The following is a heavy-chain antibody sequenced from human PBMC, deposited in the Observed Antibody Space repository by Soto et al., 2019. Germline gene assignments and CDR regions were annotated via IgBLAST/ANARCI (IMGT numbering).Heavy chain of an antibody. CDR3: ARGNVLRYSRGPNWFDP. Sequence: KSSETLSLTCTVSGGSISSGGYYWSWIRQHPGKGLEWIGYIYYSGSTYYNPSLKSRVTISVDTSKNQFSLKLSSVTAADTAVYYCARGNVLRYSRGPNWFDPWGQGTLVTVSS. CDR1: GGSISSGGYY. D-gene: IGHD3-9*01. CDR2: IYYSGST. J-gene: IGHJ5*02. V-gene: IGHV4-31*03.